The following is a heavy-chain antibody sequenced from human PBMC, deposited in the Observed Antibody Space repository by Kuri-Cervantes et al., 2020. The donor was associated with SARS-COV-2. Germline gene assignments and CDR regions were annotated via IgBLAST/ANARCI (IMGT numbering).Heavy chain of an antibody. Sequence: LSLTCAASGFTFSNAWMSWVRQAPGKGLEWVANIKQDGSEKYYVDSVKGRFTISRDNAKNSLYLQMNSLRAEDTAVYYCARDAHMVRFLEWLLTFGYFDLWGRGTLVTVSS. D-gene: IGHD3-3*01. CDR1: GFTFSNAW. V-gene: IGHV3-7*01. J-gene: IGHJ2*01. CDR2: IKQDGSEK. CDR3: ARDAHMVRFLEWLLTFGYFDL.